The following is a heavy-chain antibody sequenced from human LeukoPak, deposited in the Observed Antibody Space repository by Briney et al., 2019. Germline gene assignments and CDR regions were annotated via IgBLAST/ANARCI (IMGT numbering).Heavy chain of an antibody. J-gene: IGHJ4*02. CDR1: QFKFNNYG. CDR2: ITGSGGRT. D-gene: IGHD6-13*01. Sequence: GGSLRLSCATSQFKFNNYGMTWVRQGPGKGLEWVSSITGSGGRTQYADSVQGRFTISRDNSKNTLYLQMNSLRAEDTAVYYCARDTGGRIAAAGYWGQGTLVTVSS. CDR3: ARDTGGRIAAAGY. V-gene: IGHV3-23*01.